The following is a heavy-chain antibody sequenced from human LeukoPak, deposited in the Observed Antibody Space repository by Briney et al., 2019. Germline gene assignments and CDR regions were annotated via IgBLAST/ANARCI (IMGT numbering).Heavy chain of an antibody. D-gene: IGHD1-26*01. CDR3: ARGQVGATAFDY. Sequence: GRSLRLSCAASGFTFSSYAMHWVRRAPGKGLEWVAVISYDGSNKYYADSVKGRFTISRDNSKNTLYLQMNSLRAKDTAVYYCARGQVGATAFDYWGQGTLVTVSS. CDR1: GFTFSSYA. CDR2: ISYDGSNK. J-gene: IGHJ4*02. V-gene: IGHV3-30-3*01.